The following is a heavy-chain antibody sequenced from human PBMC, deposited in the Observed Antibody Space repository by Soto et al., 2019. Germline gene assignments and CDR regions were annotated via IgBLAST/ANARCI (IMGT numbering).Heavy chain of an antibody. CDR3: ARVSSGSYLYYYYYGMEV. V-gene: IGHV1-3*01. J-gene: IGHJ6*02. CDR2: INAGNGNT. CDR1: GYTFTSYA. Sequence: ASVKVSCKASGYTFTSYAMHWVRQAPGQRLEWMGWINAGNGNTKYSQKFQGRVTITRDTSASTAYMELSSLRSEDTAVYYCARVSSGSYLYYYYYGMEVWGQGTTVTVSS. D-gene: IGHD3-10*01.